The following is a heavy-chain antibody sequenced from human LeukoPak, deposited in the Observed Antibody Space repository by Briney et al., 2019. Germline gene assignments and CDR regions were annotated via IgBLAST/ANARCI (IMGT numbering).Heavy chain of an antibody. J-gene: IGHJ4*02. CDR2: IYYSGST. D-gene: IGHD3-9*01. V-gene: IGHV4-61*01. Sequence: SETLSLTCTVSGGSVSSGRYYWSWIRQPPGKGLEWIGYIYYSGSTNYNPPLKSRVTISVDTSKNQFSLKLSSLTAADTAVYYCARGPGGFDWTPGYWGQGTLVTVSS. CDR1: GGSVSSGRYY. CDR3: ARGPGGFDWTPGY.